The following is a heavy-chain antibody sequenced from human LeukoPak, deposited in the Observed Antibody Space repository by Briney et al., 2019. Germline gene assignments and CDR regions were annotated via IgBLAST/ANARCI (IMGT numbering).Heavy chain of an antibody. CDR1: GFTVSSNY. Sequence: GRSLRLSFAASGFTVSSNYMSWVRQAPGKGLEWVSVIYSGGRTYYADSVKGRFTISRDNSKNTLYLQMNSLRAEDTAVYYCARDLPYYGSGSYYYGMDVWGQGTTVTVSS. CDR3: ARDLPYYGSGSYYYGMDV. CDR2: IYSGGRT. J-gene: IGHJ6*02. V-gene: IGHV3-66*01. D-gene: IGHD3-10*01.